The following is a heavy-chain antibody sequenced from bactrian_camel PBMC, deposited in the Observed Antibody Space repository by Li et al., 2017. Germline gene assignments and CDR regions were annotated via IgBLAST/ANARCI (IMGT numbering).Heavy chain of an antibody. CDR3: AAAASLGWVPSLSPAVFRY. V-gene: IGHV3S1*01. Sequence: HVQLVESGGGSVQAGESLRLSCAGAEYSFSRFWAWFRQAPGKERERVAGFSPNAVTDYADSVKGRFTISKDSRDFLNLEMNSLKPEDTAMYYCAAAASLGWVPSLSPAVFRYWGQGTQVTVS. CDR1: EYSFSRFW. D-gene: IGHD5*01. J-gene: IGHJ6*01. CDR2: FSPNAVT.